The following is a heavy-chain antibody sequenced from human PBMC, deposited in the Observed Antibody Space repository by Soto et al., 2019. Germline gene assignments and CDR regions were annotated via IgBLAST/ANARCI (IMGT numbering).Heavy chain of an antibody. CDR2: LYYSGTT. CDR1: GGSITSGTYY. J-gene: IGHJ3*02. V-gene: IGHV4-39*01. Sequence: QLRLQESGPGLVRPSEPLSLTCTVSGGSITSGTYYWGWIRQPPGKGLEWIGSLYYSGTTYYNPSLKSRITLSVDTSQNQFSLTLGSVIAADTAVYYCAIVRPTSNWYSFDIWGQGIMVTVSS. CDR3: AIVRPTSNWYSFDI. D-gene: IGHD6-13*01.